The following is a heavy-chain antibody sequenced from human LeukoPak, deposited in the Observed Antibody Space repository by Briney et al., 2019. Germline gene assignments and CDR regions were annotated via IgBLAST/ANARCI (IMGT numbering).Heavy chain of an antibody. CDR2: IYYSGST. CDR3: ARSDIVVVTESLVGNAFDI. V-gene: IGHV4-30-4*01. J-gene: IGHJ3*02. CDR1: GGSISSGDYY. Sequence: SETLSLTCTVSGGSISSGDYYWSWIRQPPGKGLEWIGYIYYSGSTYYNPSLKSRVTISVDTSKNQFSLKLSSVTAADTAVYYCARSDIVVVTESLVGNAFDIWGQGTMVTVSS. D-gene: IGHD2-21*02.